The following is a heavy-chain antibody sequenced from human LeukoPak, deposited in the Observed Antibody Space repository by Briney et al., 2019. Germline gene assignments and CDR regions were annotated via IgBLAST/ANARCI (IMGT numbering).Heavy chain of an antibody. D-gene: IGHD2-15*01. CDR1: GGSISNYY. CDR3: ARLSVEVVAARRDAFDI. J-gene: IGHJ3*02. CDR2: IYYSGST. Sequence: KPSETLSLTCTVSGGSISNYYWSWIRQPPGKGLEWIGYIYYSGSTNYNPFLKSRVTISVDTSKNQFSLKLSSVTAADTAVYYCARLSVEVVAARRDAFDIWGQGTMVTVSS. V-gene: IGHV4-59*08.